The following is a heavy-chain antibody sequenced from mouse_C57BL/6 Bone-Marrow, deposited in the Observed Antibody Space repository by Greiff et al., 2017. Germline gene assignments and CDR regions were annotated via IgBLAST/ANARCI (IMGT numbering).Heavy chain of an antibody. J-gene: IGHJ2*01. V-gene: IGHV1-55*01. Sequence: QVQLQQPGAELVKPGASVKMSCKASGYTFTSYWITWVKQRPGQGLEWIGDIYPGSGGTNYNEKFKRKATLTVDTSSSTAYMQLSSLTSEDSAVYYCARERGYSNYFWDYWGQGTTLTVSS. CDR3: ARERGYSNYFWDY. D-gene: IGHD2-5*01. CDR1: GYTFTSYW. CDR2: IYPGSGGT.